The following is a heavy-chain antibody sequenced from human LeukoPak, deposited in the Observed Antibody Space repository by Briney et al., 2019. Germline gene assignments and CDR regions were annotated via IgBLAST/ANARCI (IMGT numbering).Heavy chain of an antibody. CDR2: ISYDGSNK. D-gene: IGHD1-26*01. CDR1: GFTFSSYA. J-gene: IGHJ4*02. CDR3: ARIYSGSWGGYY. V-gene: IGHV3-30-3*01. Sequence: QPGRSLRLSCAASGFTFSSYAMHWVRQAPGKGLEWVAVISYDGSNKYYADSVKGRFTISRDNSKNTLYLQMDSLRAEDTAVYYCARIYSGSWGGYYWGQGTLVTVSS.